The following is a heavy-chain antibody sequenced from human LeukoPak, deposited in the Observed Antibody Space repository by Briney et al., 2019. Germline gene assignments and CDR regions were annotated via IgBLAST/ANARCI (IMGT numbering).Heavy chain of an antibody. CDR2: IRYDEASK. J-gene: IGHJ4*02. CDR1: GFTFSSYG. Sequence: GGSLRHSCAASGFTFSSYGMHWVRQAPGKGLEWVAFIRYDEASKYYADSVKGRFTISRDNSKNTLYLQMNSLRAEDTAVYYCAPRVTSGSYYNNFDYWGQGTLVTVSS. D-gene: IGHD3-10*01. CDR3: APRVTSGSYYNNFDY. V-gene: IGHV3-30*02.